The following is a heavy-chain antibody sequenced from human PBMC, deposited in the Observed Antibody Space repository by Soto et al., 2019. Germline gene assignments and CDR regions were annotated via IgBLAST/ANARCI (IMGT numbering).Heavy chain of an antibody. Sequence: PGGSLRLSSAASGFTFSSYAMSRVLQAQGKGLEWVSDISGSGGSTYYADSVKGRFTISRDNSKNTLYLQMNSLRAENTAVYYCAKDRGGVNWFDHWGQGTLVTVSS. D-gene: IGHD3-16*01. CDR2: ISGSGGST. CDR3: AKDRGGVNWFDH. V-gene: IGHV3-23*01. J-gene: IGHJ5*02. CDR1: GFTFSSYA.